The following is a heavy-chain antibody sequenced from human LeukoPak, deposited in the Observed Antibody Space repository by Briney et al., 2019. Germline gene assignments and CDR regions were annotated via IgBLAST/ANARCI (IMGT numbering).Heavy chain of an antibody. Sequence: ASVKVSCKASGYTFNTYPINWLRQAPGQGLEWMGWINTYTGNPTYAQGFTGRFVFSLDTSVSTAYLQISSLKAEDTAVYYCARDWVSSGWPRHFDYWGQGTLVTVSS. V-gene: IGHV7-4-1*02. D-gene: IGHD6-19*01. J-gene: IGHJ4*02. CDR1: GYTFNTYP. CDR3: ARDWVSSGWPRHFDY. CDR2: INTYTGNP.